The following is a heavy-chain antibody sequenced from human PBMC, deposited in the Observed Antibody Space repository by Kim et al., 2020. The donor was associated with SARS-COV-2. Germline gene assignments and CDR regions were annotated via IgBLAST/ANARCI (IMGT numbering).Heavy chain of an antibody. D-gene: IGHD3-22*01. J-gene: IGHJ4*02. V-gene: IGHV3-33*01. Sequence: GGSLRLSCAASGFTFSSYGMHWVRQAPGKGLEWVAVIWYDGSNKYYADSVKGRFTISRDNSKNTLYLQMNSLRAEDTAVYYCARDVNDYYDSSPDNFDYWGQGTLVTVSS. CDR3: ARDVNDYYDSSPDNFDY. CDR2: IWYDGSNK. CDR1: GFTFSSYG.